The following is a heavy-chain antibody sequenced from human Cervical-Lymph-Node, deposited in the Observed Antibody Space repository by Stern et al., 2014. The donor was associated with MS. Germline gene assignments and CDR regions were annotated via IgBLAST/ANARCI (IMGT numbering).Heavy chain of an antibody. Sequence: QLVQSGAEVTKPGSSVKVSCKASGGTFSKFASSWVRQAPGQGLEWMGRIFPVFGTPTYAQKFRGRVTITADVSTSTVYMELSSLRSDDTAVYYCALSSETSDRWYSLGYDLWGQGTLVTVSS. CDR3: ALSSETSDRWYSLGYDL. V-gene: IGHV1-69*01. D-gene: IGHD6-13*01. J-gene: IGHJ5*02. CDR2: IFPVFGTP. CDR1: GGTFSKFA.